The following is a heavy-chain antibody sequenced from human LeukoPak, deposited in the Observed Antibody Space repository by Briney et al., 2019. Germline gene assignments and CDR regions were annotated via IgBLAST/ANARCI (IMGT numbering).Heavy chain of an antibody. CDR2: IYPGDSDT. Sequence: GESLKISCKASGYRFTTYWIAWVRQMPGKGLEWMGIIYPGDSDTRYSPSFQGQVTISADKSISTAYLQWSSLKASDTAMYYCARHDYGDRRSYWYFDLWGRGTLVTVSS. V-gene: IGHV5-51*01. CDR1: GYRFTTYW. CDR3: ARHDYGDRRSYWYFDL. J-gene: IGHJ2*01. D-gene: IGHD4-17*01.